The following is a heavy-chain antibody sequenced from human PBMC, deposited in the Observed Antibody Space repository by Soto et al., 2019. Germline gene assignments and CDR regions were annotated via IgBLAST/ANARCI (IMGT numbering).Heavy chain of an antibody. Sequence: PSETLSLTCTFSTYSISSYYWSWIRQPPGKGLEWIGYIYYSGTSNYNPSLKSRVTISLDTSKNQFSLKLSSVTAADTAVYYCASMYSSSWYYFDYWSQGIPDTVSS. V-gene: IGHV4-59*01. CDR3: ASMYSSSWYYFDY. CDR1: TYSISSYY. J-gene: IGHJ4*02. CDR2: IYYSGTS. D-gene: IGHD6-13*01.